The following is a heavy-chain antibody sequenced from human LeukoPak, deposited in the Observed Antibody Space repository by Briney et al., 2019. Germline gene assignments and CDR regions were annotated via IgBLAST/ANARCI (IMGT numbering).Heavy chain of an antibody. Sequence: ASVKVSCKASGGTFSSYAISWVRQAPGQGLEWMGWINPNSGGTNYAQKFQGWVTMTRDTSISTAYMELSRLRSDDTAVYYCARATSSWSMGYWGQGTLVTVSS. D-gene: IGHD6-13*01. CDR2: INPNSGGT. CDR3: ARATSSWSMGY. V-gene: IGHV1-2*04. J-gene: IGHJ4*02. CDR1: GGTFSSYA.